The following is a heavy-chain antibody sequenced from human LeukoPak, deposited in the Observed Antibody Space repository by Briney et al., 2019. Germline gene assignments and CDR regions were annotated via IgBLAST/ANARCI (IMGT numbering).Heavy chain of an antibody. V-gene: IGHV3-23*01. CDR2: ISGSGGST. CDR1: GFTFSSYA. J-gene: IGHJ4*02. D-gene: IGHD1-1*01. CDR3: AKFSGQLERRTGNFDY. Sequence: PGGSLRLSCAASGFTFSSYAMSWVRQAPGKGLEWVSAISGSGGSTYYADSVKGRFTISRDNSKNTLYLQMNSLRAEDTAVYYCAKFSGQLERRTGNFDYWGQGTLVTVSS.